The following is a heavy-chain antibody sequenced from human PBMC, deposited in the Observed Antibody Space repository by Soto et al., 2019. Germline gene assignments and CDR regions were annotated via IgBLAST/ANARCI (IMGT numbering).Heavy chain of an antibody. D-gene: IGHD6-19*01. CDR2: IKSKTDGGTT. J-gene: IGHJ4*02. CDR3: TTDRRGYSSGWYRGFDY. CDR1: GFTFSNAW. V-gene: IGHV3-15*01. Sequence: SLRLSCAASGFTFSNAWMSWVRQAPGKGLEWVGRIKSKTDGGTTDYAAPVKGRFTISRDDSKNTLYLQMNSLKTEDTAVYYCTTDRRGYSSGWYRGFDYWGQGTLVTVSS.